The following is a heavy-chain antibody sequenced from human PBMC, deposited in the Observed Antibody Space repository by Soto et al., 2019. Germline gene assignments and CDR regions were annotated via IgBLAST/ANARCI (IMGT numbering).Heavy chain of an antibody. CDR3: ARVAVAARPRWYNWFEP. V-gene: IGHV1-8*01. D-gene: IGHD2-15*01. CDR1: GYTFTDYD. J-gene: IGHJ5*02. Sequence: QEQLVQSGAEVKKPGASVKVSCKTSGYTFTDYDINWVRQATGQGLEWIGWMNPNSGETGYAQKFQGRVTMTRRASLSTADLELSSLRSEDTAVYYCARVAVAARPRWYNWFEPWGQGTLVTVSS. CDR2: MNPNSGET.